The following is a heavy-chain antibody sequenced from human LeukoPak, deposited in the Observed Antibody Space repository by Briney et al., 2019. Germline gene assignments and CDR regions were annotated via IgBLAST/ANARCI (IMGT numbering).Heavy chain of an antibody. CDR1: GFTFSSYW. CDR2: IKQDGSEK. Sequence: TGGSLRLSCAASGFTFSSYWMSWVRQAPGKGLEWVANIKQDGSEKYYVDSVKGRFTVSRDNAQNSLYLQMNSLRAEDTAVYYCATEWYYGSGSYYKTFDYWGQGTLVTVSS. CDR3: ATEWYYGSGSYYKTFDY. V-gene: IGHV3-7*03. J-gene: IGHJ4*02. D-gene: IGHD3-10*01.